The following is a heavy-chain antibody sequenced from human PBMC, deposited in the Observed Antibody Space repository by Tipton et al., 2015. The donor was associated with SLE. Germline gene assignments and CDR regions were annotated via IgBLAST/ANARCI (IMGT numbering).Heavy chain of an antibody. CDR1: GGSISNYY. CDR2: VFISGTT. CDR3: ARTPAYYGSGDGAFDI. Sequence: GLVKPSGTLPLTCTVSGGSISNYYWNWIRQPPGKGLEWIGYVFISGTTNYNPSLKSRVTISVDTSRNQFSLKLSSVTAADTAVYYCARTPAYYGSGDGAFDIWGQGTMVTVSS. V-gene: IGHV4-59*07. D-gene: IGHD3-10*01. J-gene: IGHJ3*02.